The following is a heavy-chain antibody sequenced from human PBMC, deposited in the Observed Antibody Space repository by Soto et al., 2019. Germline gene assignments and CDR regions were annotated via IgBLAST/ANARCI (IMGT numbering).Heavy chain of an antibody. CDR3: AKGRASLVRGEDL. J-gene: IGHJ4*02. CDR1: GFTFSSYA. Sequence: GGSLRLSCAASGFTFSSYAMSWVRQAPGKGLEWVSASSASATSTSYADSVKGRFTISRDNSKSTLYLQMNSLRAEDTAVYYCAKGRASLVRGEDLWGQGTLVTVSS. CDR2: SSASATST. D-gene: IGHD3-10*01. V-gene: IGHV3-23*01.